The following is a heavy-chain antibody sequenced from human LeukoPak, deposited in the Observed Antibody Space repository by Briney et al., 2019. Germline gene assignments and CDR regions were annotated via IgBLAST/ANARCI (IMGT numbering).Heavy chain of an antibody. Sequence: SETLSLTCTVSGGSISSYYWSWIRQPPGKGLEWIGYMYYSGSTNYNPSLKSRVTMSVDTSKNQFSLKLSSVTAADTAVYYCARGLGGSDYWFDPWGQGTLVTVSS. J-gene: IGHJ5*02. CDR3: ARGLGGSDYWFDP. V-gene: IGHV4-59*12. CDR1: GGSISSYY. CDR2: MYYSGST. D-gene: IGHD3-16*01.